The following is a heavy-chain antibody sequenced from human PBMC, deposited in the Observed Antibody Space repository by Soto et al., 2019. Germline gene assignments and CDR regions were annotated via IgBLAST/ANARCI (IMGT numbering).Heavy chain of an antibody. CDR1: GVSIRSYY. Sequence: PSETLSLTCTVSGVSIRSYYWSWIRQPPGKGLEWIAYMHHSGSTNYNPSLKSRVTVSIDTSKSQVSLRLRSVTAADTAVYYCARLNGYCVSTGCHGYYGMDVWGQGTTVTVSS. V-gene: IGHV4-59*08. CDR2: MHHSGST. J-gene: IGHJ6*02. D-gene: IGHD2-2*03. CDR3: ARLNGYCVSTGCHGYYGMDV.